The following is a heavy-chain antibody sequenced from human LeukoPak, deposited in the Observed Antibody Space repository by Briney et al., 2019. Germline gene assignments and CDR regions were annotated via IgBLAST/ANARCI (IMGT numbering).Heavy chain of an antibody. Sequence: PGGSLRLSCAVSGFTFTYYSMNWVRHAPGRGLEWVAHISSASNNIYYADSVKGRFTISRDNAKNSLYLQMNSLRAEDTAVYYCASGMRVGPNIWGQGTLVTVSS. CDR2: ISSASNNI. V-gene: IGHV3-48*04. J-gene: IGHJ4*02. CDR3: ASGMRVGPNI. CDR1: GFTFTYYS. D-gene: IGHD1-26*01.